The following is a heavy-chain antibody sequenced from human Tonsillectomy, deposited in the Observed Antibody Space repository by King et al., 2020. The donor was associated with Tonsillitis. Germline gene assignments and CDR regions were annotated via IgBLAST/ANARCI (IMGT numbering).Heavy chain of an antibody. Sequence: QVQLQESGPGLVKPSETLSLTCTVSGGSISSYYWSWIRQPPGKGLEWIGYIYYSGSTRYNPSLKSRATISVDTSKNQFSLKLTSVTAADTAVYYCASSLGYSSGSYRDYWGQGTLVTVSS. D-gene: IGHD6-19*01. V-gene: IGHV4-59*01. CDR2: IYYSGST. J-gene: IGHJ4*02. CDR1: GGSISSYY. CDR3: ASSLGYSSGSYRDY.